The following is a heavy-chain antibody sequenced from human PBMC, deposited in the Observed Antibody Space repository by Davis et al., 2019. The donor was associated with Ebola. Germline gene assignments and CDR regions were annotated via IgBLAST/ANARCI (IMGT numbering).Heavy chain of an antibody. CDR2: IRSKANSYAT. J-gene: IGHJ4*02. V-gene: IGHV3-73*01. Sequence: PGGSLRLSCAASGFTFSGSAMHWVRQASGKGLEWVGRIRSKANSYATAYAASVKGRFTISRDDSKSIAYLQMNSLKTKDTAVYYCTRGGGSYLVWGQGTLVTVSS. CDR3: TRGGGSYLV. D-gene: IGHD1-26*01. CDR1: GFTFSGSA.